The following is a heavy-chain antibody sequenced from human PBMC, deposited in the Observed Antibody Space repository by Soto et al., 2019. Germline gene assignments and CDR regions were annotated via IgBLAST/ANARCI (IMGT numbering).Heavy chain of an antibody. J-gene: IGHJ4*02. CDR2: ISYDGSNK. CDR1: RFSFSRYA. V-gene: IGHV3-30-3*01. CDR3: ARDLGRTFEY. Sequence: AGCLRLSCGPLRFSFSRYAMHWVRQAPGKGLEWVAVISYDGSNKYYADSVKGRFTISRDNSKNTLYLQMNSLRAEDTAVYYCARDLGRTFEYWGQGTLVTVSS.